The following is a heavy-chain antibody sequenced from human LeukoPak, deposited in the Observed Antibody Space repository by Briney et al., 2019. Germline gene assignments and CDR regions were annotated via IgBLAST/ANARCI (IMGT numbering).Heavy chain of an antibody. CDR3: AKGLALGYFVVVTATSYFDY. Sequence: PGGSLRLSCAASGFTFSSYDMHLVRQAPGKGLEWVAVISYDGSNKYYADSVKGRFTISRDNSKNTLFLQMNSLRAEDTAVYYCAKGLALGYFVVVTATSYFDYGGQGTLVTVSS. D-gene: IGHD2-21*02. CDR2: ISYDGSNK. J-gene: IGHJ4*02. CDR1: GFTFSSYD. V-gene: IGHV3-30*18.